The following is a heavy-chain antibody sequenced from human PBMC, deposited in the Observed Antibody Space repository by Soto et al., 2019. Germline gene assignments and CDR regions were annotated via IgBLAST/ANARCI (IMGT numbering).Heavy chain of an antibody. Sequence: EVQLVDSGGGLVQPGGSLKLSCAASGFTFNIAAIHWVRQASGKGLEWVGLIRNKANGYATAYAASVRGRITVSRDDSKNMAFLEINSLKTGDTAVYYCARQGVALELDLWGQGTLVTVSS. J-gene: IGHJ5*02. CDR2: IRNKANGYAT. D-gene: IGHD1-7*01. CDR3: ARQGVALELDL. CDR1: GFTFNIAA. V-gene: IGHV3-73*01.